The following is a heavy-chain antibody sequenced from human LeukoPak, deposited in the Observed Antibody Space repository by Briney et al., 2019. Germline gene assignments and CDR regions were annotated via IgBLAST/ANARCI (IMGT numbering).Heavy chain of an antibody. Sequence: PGGSLRLSCAASGFTFSSYAMSWVRQAPGKGLEWVSAISGSGGSTYYADSVKGRFTISRDNSKNTLYLQMNSLRAEDTAVYYCAKDPSSGYYYVPDYWGQGTLVTVSP. CDR2: ISGSGGST. CDR3: AKDPSSGYYYVPDY. D-gene: IGHD3-22*01. CDR1: GFTFSSYA. V-gene: IGHV3-23*01. J-gene: IGHJ4*02.